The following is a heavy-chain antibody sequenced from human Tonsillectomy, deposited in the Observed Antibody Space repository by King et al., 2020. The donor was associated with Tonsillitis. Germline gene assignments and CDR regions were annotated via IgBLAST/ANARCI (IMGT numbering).Heavy chain of an antibody. Sequence: VQLVESGGVVVQPGGSLRLSCAASGFTFDDYTMHWVRQDPGKGLEGVSLISWDGGSSYYADSVKGRFTISRDTSKNYLYLQMNSLRSEDTALFYCAKAYCSGGTCYPGGHYYGMDVWGQGTTVTVSS. D-gene: IGHD2-15*01. CDR1: GFTFDDYT. J-gene: IGHJ6*02. CDR3: AKAYCSGGTCYPGGHYYGMDV. CDR2: ISWDGGSS. V-gene: IGHV3-43*01.